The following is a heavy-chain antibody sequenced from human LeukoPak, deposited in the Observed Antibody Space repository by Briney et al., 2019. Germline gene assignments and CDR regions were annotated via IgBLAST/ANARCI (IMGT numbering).Heavy chain of an antibody. V-gene: IGHV1-46*01. D-gene: IGHD2-15*01. CDR1: GYTFTNYY. CDR3: ARDLVMGAARLNYYYGMDV. Sequence: ASVKVSCKASGYTFTNYYIHWVRQAPGQGLEWVGIITPSGGSTSYAQKFQGRVTMTSDTSTSTVYMELSSLRSEDTAVYYCARDLVMGAARLNYYYGMDVWGQGTTVTVSS. J-gene: IGHJ6*02. CDR2: ITPSGGST.